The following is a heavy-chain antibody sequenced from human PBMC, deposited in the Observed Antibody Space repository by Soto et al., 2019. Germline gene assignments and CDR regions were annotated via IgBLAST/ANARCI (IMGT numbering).Heavy chain of an antibody. CDR1: GFPFSIYA. J-gene: IGHJ4*02. Sequence: PVGSLRISCAAYGFPFSIYAMSWVRHAPDKGLEWVSAIGFTGDSTFYADSVKGLFTISRDNSKNTLYLQMNSLRAEDTAVYFCARRFSSSSFYFDYWGQGTLVTVSS. CDR2: IGFTGDST. D-gene: IGHD6-6*01. CDR3: ARRFSSSSFYFDY. V-gene: IGHV3-23*01.